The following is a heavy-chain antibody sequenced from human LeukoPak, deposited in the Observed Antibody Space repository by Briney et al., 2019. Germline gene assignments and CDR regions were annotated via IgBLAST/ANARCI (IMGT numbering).Heavy chain of an antibody. V-gene: IGHV4-34*01. CDR2: INHSGST. CDR1: GGSFSGYY. CDR3: ARSYYYYMDV. Sequence: SETLPLTCAVYGGSFSGYYWSWIRQPPGKGLEWIGEINHSGSTNYNPSLKSRVTISVDTSKNQFSLKLSSVTAADTAVYYCARSYYYYMDVWGKGTTVTVSS. J-gene: IGHJ6*03.